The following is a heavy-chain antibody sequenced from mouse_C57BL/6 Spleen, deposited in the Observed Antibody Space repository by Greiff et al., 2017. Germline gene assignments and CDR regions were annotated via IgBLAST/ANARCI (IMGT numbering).Heavy chain of an antibody. CDR2: INPNNGGT. CDR3: ARDGNFAY. CDR1: GYTFTDYY. D-gene: IGHD2-1*01. V-gene: IGHV1-26*01. J-gene: IGHJ3*01. Sequence: VQLQQSGPELVKPGASVKISCKASGYTFTDYYMNWVKQSHGKSLEWIGDINPNNGGTSYNQKFKGKATLTVDKSSSTAYMELRSLTSEDSAVYYCARDGNFAYWGQGTLVTVSA.